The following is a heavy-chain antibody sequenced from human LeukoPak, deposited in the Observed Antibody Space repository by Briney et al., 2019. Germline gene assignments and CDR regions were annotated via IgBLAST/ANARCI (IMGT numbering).Heavy chain of an antibody. V-gene: IGHV4-39*01. D-gene: IGHD6-6*01. J-gene: IGHJ5*02. Sequence: SETLSLTCTVSGGSISGSSYYWGWIRQPPGKGLEWIGSIYYSGSTYYNPSLKSRVTISVDTSKNQFSLKLSSVTAADTAVYYCARGARRHWFDPWGQGTLVTVSS. CDR1: GGSISGSSYY. CDR2: IYYSGST. CDR3: ARGARRHWFDP.